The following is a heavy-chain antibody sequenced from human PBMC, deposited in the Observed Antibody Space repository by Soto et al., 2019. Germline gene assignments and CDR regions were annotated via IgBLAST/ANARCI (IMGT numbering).Heavy chain of an antibody. CDR1: GFTFSSYG. V-gene: IGHV3-33*01. CDR2: IWYDGSNR. D-gene: IGHD4-17*01. CDR3: ARDLSGDYGDLDT. J-gene: IGHJ3*02. Sequence: QVQLVESGGGVVQPGRSLRLSCAPSGFTFSSYGMHWARQAPGKGLEWVAVIWYDGSNRVYADPVKGRFTISRDKYKNTLYLKMKSLRAEHTAVYYCARDLSGDYGDLDTWGQGTMVTAAS.